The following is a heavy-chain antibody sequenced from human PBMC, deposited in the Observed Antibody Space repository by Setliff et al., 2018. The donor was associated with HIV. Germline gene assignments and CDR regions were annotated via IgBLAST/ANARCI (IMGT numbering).Heavy chain of an antibody. D-gene: IGHD4-17*01. CDR1: GYTFTNYA. J-gene: IGHJ4*02. CDR2: IDTNTGNP. CDR3: ARLSLYGDYLLFQY. V-gene: IGHV7-4-1*02. Sequence: ASVKVSCKASGYTFTNYAMNWLRQAPGQGLEWMGWIDTNTGNPTYAQGFTGRFVFSLGTSVSTAFLQISTLKAEDTAVYYCARLSLYGDYLLFQYWGQGTQVTVS.